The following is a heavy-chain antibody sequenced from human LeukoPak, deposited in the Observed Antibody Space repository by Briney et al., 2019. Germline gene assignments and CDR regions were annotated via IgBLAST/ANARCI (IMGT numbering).Heavy chain of an antibody. CDR2: ISSSSSYI. J-gene: IGHJ3*02. CDR3: AREIELTYYYDSSQVDDAFDI. CDR1: GFPFSSYS. D-gene: IGHD3-22*01. V-gene: IGHV3-21*01. Sequence: GSLRLSCAASGFPFSSYSMNWVGQAPGKGLEWVSSISSSSSYIYYADSVKGRFTISRDNAKNSLYLQMNSLRAEDTAVYYCAREIELTYYYDSSQVDDAFDIWGQGTMVTVSS.